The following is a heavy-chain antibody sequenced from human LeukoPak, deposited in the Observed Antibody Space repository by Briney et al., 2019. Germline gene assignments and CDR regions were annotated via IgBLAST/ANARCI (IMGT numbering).Heavy chain of an antibody. CDR3: ARDVGLAAVAGRAGNWFDP. CDR2: IYTSGST. D-gene: IGHD6-19*01. Sequence: SETLSLTCAVYGGSFSGYYWSWIRQPAGKGLEWIGRIYTSGSTNYNPSLKSRVTMSVDTPKNQFSLKLSSVTAADTAVYYCARDVGLAAVAGRAGNWFDPWGQGTLVTVSS. J-gene: IGHJ5*02. CDR1: GGSFSGYY. V-gene: IGHV4-4*07.